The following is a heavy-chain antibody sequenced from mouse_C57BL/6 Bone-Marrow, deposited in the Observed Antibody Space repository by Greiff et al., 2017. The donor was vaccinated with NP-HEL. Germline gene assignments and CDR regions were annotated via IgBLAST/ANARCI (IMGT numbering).Heavy chain of an antibody. CDR1: GFTFSSYA. J-gene: IGHJ2*01. D-gene: IGHD1-1*01. CDR3: ARDNYGSSPYYFDY. V-gene: IGHV5-4*01. CDR2: ISDGGSYT. Sequence: DVMLVESGGGLVKPGGSLKLSCAASGFTFSSYAMSWVRQTPEKRLEWVATISDGGSYTYYPDNVKGRFTISRDHAKNNLYLQMSHLKTEDTAMYYGARDNYGSSPYYFDYWGQGTTLTVSS.